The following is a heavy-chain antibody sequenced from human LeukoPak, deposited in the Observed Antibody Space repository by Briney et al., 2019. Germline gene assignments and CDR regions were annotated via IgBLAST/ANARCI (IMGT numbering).Heavy chain of an antibody. CDR3: ARTWVQLTPADAYYFDY. J-gene: IGHJ4*02. V-gene: IGHV1-18*01. CDR1: GYTFTSYG. Sequence: AASVKVSCKASGYTFTSYGISWVRQAPGQGLEWMGWISAYNGNTNYAQKLQGRVTMTTDTSTSTAYMELRSLRSDDTAVYYCARTWVQLTPADAYYFDYWGQGTLVTVSS. CDR2: ISAYNGNT. D-gene: IGHD5-18*01.